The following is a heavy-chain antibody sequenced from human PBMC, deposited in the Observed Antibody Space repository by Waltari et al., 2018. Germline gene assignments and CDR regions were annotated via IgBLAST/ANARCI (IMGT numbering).Heavy chain of an antibody. CDR2: ISSSSSTI. Sequence: EVQLVESGGGLVQPGGSLRLSCAASGFTCSSYSMNWVSQAQGKGLEWVSYISSSSSTIYYADSVKGRFTISRDNAKNSLYLQMNSLRAEDTAVYYCARSGIPYSSSWYYARWGQGTLVTVSS. CDR3: ARSGIPYSSSWYYAR. D-gene: IGHD6-13*01. CDR1: GFTCSSYS. V-gene: IGHV3-48*01. J-gene: IGHJ4*02.